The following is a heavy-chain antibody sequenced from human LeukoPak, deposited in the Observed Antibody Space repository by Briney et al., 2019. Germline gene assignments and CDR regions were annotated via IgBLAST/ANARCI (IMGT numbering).Heavy chain of an antibody. Sequence: SVKVSCKASGGTFSSYAISWVRQAPGQGLEWTGGIIPIFGTANYAQKFQGRVTITADKSTSTAYMELSSLRSEDTAVYYCVRELYPYSSDYDYWGQGTLVTVSS. J-gene: IGHJ4*02. CDR1: GGTFSSYA. D-gene: IGHD6-19*01. CDR3: VRELYPYSSDYDY. CDR2: IIPIFGTA. V-gene: IGHV1-69*06.